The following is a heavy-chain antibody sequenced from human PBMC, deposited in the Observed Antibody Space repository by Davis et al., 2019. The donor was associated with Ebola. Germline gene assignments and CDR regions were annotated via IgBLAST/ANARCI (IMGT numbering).Heavy chain of an antibody. CDR2: INPNGGST. V-gene: IGHV3-23*01. Sequence: PGGSLRLSCAASGFTFSAYAMSWVRQAPGKGLEWVSSINPNGGSTYYADPVKGRFTISRDNAKNTLYLQLNGLRAEDTAVYDCARVPIPYRPGYMDVWGKGTTVTVSS. CDR1: GFTFSAYA. CDR3: ARVPIPYRPGYMDV. D-gene: IGHD3-16*01. J-gene: IGHJ6*03.